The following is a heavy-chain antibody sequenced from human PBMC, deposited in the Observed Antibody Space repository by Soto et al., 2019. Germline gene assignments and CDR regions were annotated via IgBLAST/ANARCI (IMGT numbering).Heavy chain of an antibody. CDR2: MNPTRGNT. Sequence: QVQLVQSGAEVKKPGASVKVSCKASGYTFTSYDINWVRQATGQGLEWMGWMNPTRGNTVHAQKFQGRITMTRDTPTSTFYLELSSLTSEDTAVYYCARLATGTPPYYYDYWGQGTLATVSS. CDR3: ARLATGTPPYYYDY. V-gene: IGHV1-8*01. CDR1: GYTFTSYD. J-gene: IGHJ4*02.